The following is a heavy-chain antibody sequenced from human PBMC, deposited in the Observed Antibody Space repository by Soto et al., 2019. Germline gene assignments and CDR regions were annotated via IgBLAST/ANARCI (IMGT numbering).Heavy chain of an antibody. CDR3: ARDLRYCSGGSCYINAFDI. J-gene: IGHJ3*02. CDR1: SGSISSSNW. D-gene: IGHD2-15*01. V-gene: IGHV4-4*02. Sequence: QVQLQESGPGLVKPSGTLSLTCAVSSGSISSSNWWSWVRQPPGQGLEWIGEIYHSGSTNYNPSLKSRVTISVDKSKNQFSLKLSSVTAADTAVYYCARDLRYCSGGSCYINAFDIWGQGTMVTVSS. CDR2: IYHSGST.